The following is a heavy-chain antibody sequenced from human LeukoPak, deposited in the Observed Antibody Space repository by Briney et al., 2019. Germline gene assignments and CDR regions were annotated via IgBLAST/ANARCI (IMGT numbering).Heavy chain of an antibody. Sequence: SETLSLTCAVYGGSFSGYYWSWIRQPPGKGLKWIGEINHSGSTNYNPSLKSRVTISVDTSKNQFSLKLSTVTAADTAVYYCARGRTGVVVVPAARYYMDVWGKGTTVTVSS. D-gene: IGHD2-2*01. CDR2: INHSGST. V-gene: IGHV4-34*01. J-gene: IGHJ6*03. CDR1: GGSFSGYY. CDR3: ARGRTGVVVVPAARYYMDV.